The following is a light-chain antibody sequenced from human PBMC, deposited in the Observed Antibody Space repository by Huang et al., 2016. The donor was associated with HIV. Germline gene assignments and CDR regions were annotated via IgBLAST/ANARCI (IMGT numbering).Light chain of an antibody. CDR2: GTS. CDR1: QSVSTN. J-gene: IGKJ2*02. V-gene: IGKV3-15*01. CDR3: QQYDKWPCT. Sequence: EIVMTQSPATLPVSPGERATLSCRASQSVSTNLAWYQQIPGQAPRILIYGTSNRATGLPDRFSGSGSGTEFTLTISSLQSEDFAVYYCQQYDKWPCTFGQGTKLEIK.